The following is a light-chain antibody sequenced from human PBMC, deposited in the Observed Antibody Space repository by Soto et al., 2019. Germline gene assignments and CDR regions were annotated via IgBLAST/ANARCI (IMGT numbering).Light chain of an antibody. CDR1: QSVSSSY. Sequence: EIVLTPSPGTLSLSPGERATLSCRSSQSVSSSYLAWYQQKPGQAPRLLIYGASSRATGIPDRFSGSGSGTDFTLTINRLEPEDFALYYCQQYGSSPRTFGQGTKVDI. CDR2: GAS. V-gene: IGKV3-20*01. CDR3: QQYGSSPRT. J-gene: IGKJ1*01.